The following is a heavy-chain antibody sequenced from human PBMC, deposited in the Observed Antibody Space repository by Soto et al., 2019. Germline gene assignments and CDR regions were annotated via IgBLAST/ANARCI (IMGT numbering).Heavy chain of an antibody. D-gene: IGHD1-26*01. CDR2: ISIGARSI. CDR3: ATRSSDYYVY. CDR1: GLTLSNFE. J-gene: IGHJ4*02. Sequence: GGSLRLSCAASGLTLSNFETDWVRQAPGKGLEWIAYISIGARSIHYADSVRGRLTISRDDAENSVFLQMDRLSAEDTAVYFCATRSSDYYVYWGQGALVTVSS. V-gene: IGHV3-48*03.